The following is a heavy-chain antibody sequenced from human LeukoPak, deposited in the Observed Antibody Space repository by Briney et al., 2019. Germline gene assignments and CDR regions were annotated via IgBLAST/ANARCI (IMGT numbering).Heavy chain of an antibody. CDR2: IYHSGST. Sequence: SETLSLTCAVSGGSISSSNWWSWVRQPPGKGLEWIGEIYHSGSTNYNPSLKSRDTISVDKSKNQFSLKLSSVTAADTAVYYCARDFGGVDAFDIWGQGTMVTVSS. CDR1: GGSISSSNW. D-gene: IGHD2-8*01. V-gene: IGHV4-4*02. CDR3: ARDFGGVDAFDI. J-gene: IGHJ3*02.